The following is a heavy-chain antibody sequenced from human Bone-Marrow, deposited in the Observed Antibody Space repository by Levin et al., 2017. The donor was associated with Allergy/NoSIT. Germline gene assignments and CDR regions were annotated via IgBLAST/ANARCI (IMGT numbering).Heavy chain of an antibody. CDR3: ASWAMYHYDRSAYDYFYYTMDV. J-gene: IGHJ6*02. Sequence: LSLTCAASGILFSSYDMNWVRQAPGKGLEWVSSISAGGNYIYYADSVKGRFTISRDNAKNSLFLQMNSLRAEDTAVYYCASWAMYHYDRSAYDYFYYTMDVRGQGTTVTIS. CDR1: GILFSSYD. D-gene: IGHD3-22*01. V-gene: IGHV3-21*01. CDR2: ISAGGNYI.